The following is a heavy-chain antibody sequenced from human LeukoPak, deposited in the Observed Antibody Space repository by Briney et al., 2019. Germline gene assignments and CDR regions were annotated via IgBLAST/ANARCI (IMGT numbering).Heavy chain of an antibody. Sequence: SETLSLTCTVSGGSISSFHWSWIRQPPGKGLEHIGNIYDGGSTYYNPSLKSRVTISVDTSKNQFSLKLSSVTAADTAVYYCARTYSGRSYYFDCWGQGTLVTVSS. J-gene: IGHJ4*02. CDR3: ARTYSGRSYYFDC. CDR1: GGSISSFH. V-gene: IGHV4-59*01. D-gene: IGHD1-26*01. CDR2: IYDGGST.